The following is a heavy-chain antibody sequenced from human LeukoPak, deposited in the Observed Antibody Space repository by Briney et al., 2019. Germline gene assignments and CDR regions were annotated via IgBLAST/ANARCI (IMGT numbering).Heavy chain of an antibody. CDR1: GYTFTGYY. Sequence: ALVKVSCKASGYTFTGYYMHWVRQAPGQGLEWMGRINPNSGGTNYAQKFQGRVTMTRDTSISTAYMELSRLRSDDTAVYYCARGFFGSWYFDYWGQGTLVTVSS. CDR2: INPNSGGT. CDR3: ARGFFGSWYFDY. V-gene: IGHV1-2*06. J-gene: IGHJ4*02. D-gene: IGHD6-13*01.